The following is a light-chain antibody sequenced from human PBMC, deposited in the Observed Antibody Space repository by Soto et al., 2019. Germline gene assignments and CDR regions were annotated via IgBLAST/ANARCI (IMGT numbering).Light chain of an antibody. J-gene: IGLJ1*01. Sequence: QSVLTRPGSVSGSRGQRVPISCTGSSSNIGAGYDVHWYQQLPGTAPKLLIYGNSNRPSGVPDRFSGSKSGTSASLAITGLQAEDEADYYCQSYDSSLSAFYVFGTGTKVTVL. CDR1: SSNIGAGYD. V-gene: IGLV1-40*01. CDR2: GNS. CDR3: QSYDSSLSAFYV.